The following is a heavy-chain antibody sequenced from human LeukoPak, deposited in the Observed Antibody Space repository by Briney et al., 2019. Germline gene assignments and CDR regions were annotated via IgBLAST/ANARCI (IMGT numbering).Heavy chain of an antibody. CDR3: ARLPGRYYYSSFMDV. V-gene: IGHV4-34*12. D-gene: IGHD1-1*01. CDR1: GGSFSGNY. J-gene: IGHJ6*03. Sequence: SETLSLTCAVYGGSFSGNYWSWIRQPPGKGLEWIGEIIYSGSTIYSPSLESRVTISVDTSKKQFSLKLTSVTAADTAMYYCARLPGRYYYSSFMDVWGKGTTVTVSS. CDR2: IIYSGST.